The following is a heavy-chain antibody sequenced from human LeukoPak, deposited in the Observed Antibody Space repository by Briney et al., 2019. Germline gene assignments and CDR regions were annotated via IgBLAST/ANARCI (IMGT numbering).Heavy chain of an antibody. V-gene: IGHV3-64D*09. CDR2: IPNSGGST. Sequence: GGSLRLSCSASGFTFSSYSMHWVRQAPGKGLEYFSSIPNSGGSTYYADSVKGRFAISRDDSKNTLYLQMSSLRAEDTAFYYCVKRDAGGYYYYDSWGQGTLVTVSS. D-gene: IGHD3-22*01. J-gene: IGHJ4*02. CDR3: VKRDAGGYYYYDS. CDR1: GFTFSSYS.